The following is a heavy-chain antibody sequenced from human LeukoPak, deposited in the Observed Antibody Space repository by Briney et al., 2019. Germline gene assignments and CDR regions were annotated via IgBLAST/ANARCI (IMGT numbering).Heavy chain of an antibody. CDR1: GYTFTSYG. CDR2: ISAYNGNT. J-gene: IGHJ4*02. V-gene: IGHV1-18*01. D-gene: IGHD3-3*01. Sequence: ASVKVSCKASGYTFTSYGISWVRQAPGQGVEWMGWISAYNGNTNYAQKLQGRVTMTTDTSTSTAYMELRSLRSDDTAVYYCARGGPRSGFGVFFIWPGQKDFDYGGQETRFPVS. CDR3: ARGGPRSGFGVFFIWPGQKDFDY.